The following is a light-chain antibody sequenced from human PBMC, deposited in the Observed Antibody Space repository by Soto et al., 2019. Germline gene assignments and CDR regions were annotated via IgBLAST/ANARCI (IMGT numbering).Light chain of an antibody. CDR2: QTS. Sequence: DTVLTQSPLTLSFSPGERATLSCRSSQSVGSYLAWYQQRPGQAPRLLVYQTSNRATGIPDRFSASGSGTDFTLTISRLEPEDFAVYYCQQYESSPRTFGEGTKVDIK. CDR1: QSVGSY. J-gene: IGKJ1*01. CDR3: QQYESSPRT. V-gene: IGKV3-20*01.